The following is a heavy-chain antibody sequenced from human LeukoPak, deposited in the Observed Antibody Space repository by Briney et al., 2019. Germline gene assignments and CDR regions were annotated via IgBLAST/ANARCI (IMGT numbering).Heavy chain of an antibody. CDR2: INHSGST. J-gene: IGHJ5*02. Sequence: PSETLSLTCAVYGGSFSGYYWSWIRQPPGKGLEWIGEINHSGSTNYNPSLKGRVTISVDTSKNQFSLKLSSVTAADTAVYYCARRYRRITMIVVWMSASTHGWFDPWGQGTLVTVSS. CDR1: GGSFSGYY. CDR3: ARRYRRITMIVVWMSASTHGWFDP. D-gene: IGHD3-22*01. V-gene: IGHV4-34*01.